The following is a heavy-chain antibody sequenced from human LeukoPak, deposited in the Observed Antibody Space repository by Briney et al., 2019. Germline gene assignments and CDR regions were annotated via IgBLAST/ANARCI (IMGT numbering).Heavy chain of an antibody. CDR3: ARAQWRRPDY. Sequence: GGSLRLSCAASEFTFSGYWMSWFRQAPGKGLEWVATIKQDGSETDYVDSVKGRFTISRDNAKDSLYLQMNSLRIEDTAVYYCARAQWRRPDYWGQGTLVTVSS. J-gene: IGHJ4*02. CDR1: EFTFSGYW. V-gene: IGHV3-7*02. CDR2: IKQDGSET. D-gene: IGHD5-12*01.